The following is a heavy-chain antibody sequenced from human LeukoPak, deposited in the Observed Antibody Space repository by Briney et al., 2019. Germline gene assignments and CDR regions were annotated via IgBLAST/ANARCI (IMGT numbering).Heavy chain of an antibody. D-gene: IGHD5-18*01. CDR1: GYTFTSNY. Sequence: RWASVKVSCKAFGYTFTSNYMHWARQAPGQGPEWMGVISPSGGSTTYAQKFQGRVTLTRDMSTSTDYLELSSLRSEDTAVYYCARVPNVDTAMVKVLFYWGQGTLVTVSS. CDR2: ISPSGGST. J-gene: IGHJ4*02. CDR3: ARVPNVDTAMVKVLFY. V-gene: IGHV1-46*01.